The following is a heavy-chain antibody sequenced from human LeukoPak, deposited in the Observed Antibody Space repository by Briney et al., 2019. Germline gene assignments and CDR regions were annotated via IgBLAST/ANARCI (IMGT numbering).Heavy chain of an antibody. J-gene: IGHJ4*02. CDR2: IYYSGST. Sequence: PSETLSLACTVSGGSISSYYWSWIRQPPGKGLEWIGYIYYSGSTNYNPSLKSRVTISVDTSKNQFSLKLSSVTAADTAVYYCASQGYSSSWYPSPLDYWGQGTLVTVSS. V-gene: IGHV4-59*08. CDR3: ASQGYSSSWYPSPLDY. CDR1: GGSISSYY. D-gene: IGHD6-13*01.